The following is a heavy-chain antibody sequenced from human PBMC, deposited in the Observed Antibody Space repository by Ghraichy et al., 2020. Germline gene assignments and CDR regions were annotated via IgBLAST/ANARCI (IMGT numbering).Heavy chain of an antibody. D-gene: IGHD4-17*01. CDR3: ARRRATVTASGAFDI. CDR1: GYSFTSYW. CDR2: IYPGDSDT. V-gene: IGHV5-51*01. J-gene: IGHJ3*02. Sequence: GALRLSCKGSGYSFTSYWIGWVRQMPGKGLEWMGIIYPGDSDTRYSPSFQGQVTISADKSISTAYLQWSSLKASDTAMYYCARRRATVTASGAFDIWGQGTMVTVSS.